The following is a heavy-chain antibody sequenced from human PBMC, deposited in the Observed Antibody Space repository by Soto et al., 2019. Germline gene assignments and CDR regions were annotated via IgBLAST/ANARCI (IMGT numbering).Heavy chain of an antibody. Sequence: QVQLVESGGGVVQPGRSLRLSCAASGFTFSSYGMHWVRQAPGKGLEWVAVIWYDGSNKYYADSVKGRFTISRDNSKNTLDLQMNSLRAEDTAVYYCAREDDGPATVRVTYYYYGMDVWGQGTTVTVSS. D-gene: IGHD4-4*01. CDR2: IWYDGSNK. V-gene: IGHV3-33*01. J-gene: IGHJ6*02. CDR3: AREDDGPATVRVTYYYYGMDV. CDR1: GFTFSSYG.